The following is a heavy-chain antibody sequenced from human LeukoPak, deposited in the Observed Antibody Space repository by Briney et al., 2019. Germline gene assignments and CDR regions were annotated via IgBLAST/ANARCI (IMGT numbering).Heavy chain of an antibody. CDR2: IFYSGST. D-gene: IGHD6-6*01. J-gene: IGHJ6*03. CDR1: GGSISSSSYY. V-gene: IGHV4-39*01. CDR3: ARHSLAARLNYYYMDV. Sequence: SETLSLTCTVSGGSISSSSYYWGWIRQPPGKGQEWIGSIFYSGSTYYNPSLKSRVTISVDTSKNQYSLKLSSVTAADTAVYYCARHSLAARLNYYYMDVWGKGTTVTVSS.